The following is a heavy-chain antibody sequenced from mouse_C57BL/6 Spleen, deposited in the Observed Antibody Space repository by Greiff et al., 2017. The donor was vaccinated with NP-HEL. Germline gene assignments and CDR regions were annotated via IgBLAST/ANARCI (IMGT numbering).Heavy chain of an antibody. V-gene: IGHV1-19*01. D-gene: IGHD1-1*01. CDR1: GYTFTDYY. CDR2: INPYNGGT. CDR3: ARIGNYYGSSKDAMDY. J-gene: IGHJ4*01. Sequence: EVQLQQSGPVLVKPGASVKMSCKASGYTFTDYYMNWVKQSHGKSLEWIGVINPYNGGTSYNQKFKGKATLTVDKSSSTAYMELNSLTSEDSAVYYCARIGNYYGSSKDAMDYWGQGTSVTVSS.